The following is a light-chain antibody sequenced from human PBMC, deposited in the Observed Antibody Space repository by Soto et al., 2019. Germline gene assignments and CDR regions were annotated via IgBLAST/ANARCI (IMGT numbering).Light chain of an antibody. CDR1: QSITRL. V-gene: IGKV1-5*03. CDR2: TAA. Sequence: VHSTQSPSTLSAVVGDRVTITCRASQSITRLLAWYQLKPGKAPKLLISTAARLQRGVPSRFSGNGSETAFTLTISSLQPDDFATYYCQQYITYQWTFGQGTKVDIK. CDR3: QQYITYQWT. J-gene: IGKJ1*01.